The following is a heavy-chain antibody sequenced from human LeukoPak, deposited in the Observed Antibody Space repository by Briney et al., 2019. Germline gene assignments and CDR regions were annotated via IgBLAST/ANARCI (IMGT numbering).Heavy chain of an antibody. V-gene: IGHV3-23*01. J-gene: IGHJ5*02. CDR1: GFTFSSYA. CDR2: ISGSGGST. CDR3: AESPYGSGSYYKP. D-gene: IGHD3-10*01. Sequence: GGSLRLSCAASGFTFSSYAMSWVRQAPGKGLEWVSAISGSGGSTYYADSVKGRFTISRDNSKDTLYLQMNSLRAEDTAVYYCAESPYGSGSYYKPWGQGTLVTVSS.